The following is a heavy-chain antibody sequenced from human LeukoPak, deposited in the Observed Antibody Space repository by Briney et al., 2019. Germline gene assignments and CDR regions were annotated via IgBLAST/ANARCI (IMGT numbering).Heavy chain of an antibody. CDR3: ARGSAGYSSSWYEGGWFDP. V-gene: IGHV1-8*01. J-gene: IGHJ5*02. CDR1: GYTFTSYG. D-gene: IGHD6-13*01. Sequence: ASVKVSCKASGYTFTSYGISWVRQATGQGLEWMGWMNPNSGNTGYAQKFQGRVTMTRNTSISTAYMELSSLRSEDTAVYYCARGSAGYSSSWYEGGWFDPWGQGTLVTVSS. CDR2: MNPNSGNT.